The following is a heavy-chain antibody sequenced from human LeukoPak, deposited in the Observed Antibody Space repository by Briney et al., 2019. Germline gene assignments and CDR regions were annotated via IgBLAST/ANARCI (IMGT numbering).Heavy chain of an antibody. D-gene: IGHD3-9*01. V-gene: IGHV3-33*01. Sequence: GGSLRLSCAASGFTFSSYGMHWVRQAPGKGLEWVAVIWYDGSNKYYADSVKGRFTISRDNSKNTLYLQMNGLRAEDTAVYYCAREYYDILTGYYSLSYYYGMDVWGQGTTVTVSS. J-gene: IGHJ6*02. CDR3: AREYYDILTGYYSLSYYYGMDV. CDR1: GFTFSSYG. CDR2: IWYDGSNK.